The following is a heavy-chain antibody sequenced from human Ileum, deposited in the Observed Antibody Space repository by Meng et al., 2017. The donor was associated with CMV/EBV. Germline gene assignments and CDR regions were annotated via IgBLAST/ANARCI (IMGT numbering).Heavy chain of an antibody. J-gene: IGHJ4*02. D-gene: IGHD2-2*01. Sequence: LSCAASGFIFSDYYMTWIRQAPGKGLEWVSCISGSGGTTYYTDSVQGRFTISRDNAKNSLSLEMNSLTAEDTAVYYCTRDPTWRPADWGQGILVTVSS. CDR3: TRDPTWRPAD. V-gene: IGHV3-11*01. CDR2: ISGSGGTT. CDR1: GFIFSDYY.